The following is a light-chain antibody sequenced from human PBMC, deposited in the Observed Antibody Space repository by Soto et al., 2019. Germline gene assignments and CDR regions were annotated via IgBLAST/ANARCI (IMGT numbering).Light chain of an antibody. CDR2: EVS. J-gene: IGLJ1*01. Sequence: QSALTQPPSASGSPGQSVTISCTGTSSDVGGYNYVSWYQQHPGKAPKLMIYEVSKRPSGVPDRFSGSKSGNTASLTVSGLQPEDEADYYCGTWDNSLSAFVFGAGTKVTVL. CDR3: GTWDNSLSAFV. CDR1: SSDVGGYNY. V-gene: IGLV2-8*01.